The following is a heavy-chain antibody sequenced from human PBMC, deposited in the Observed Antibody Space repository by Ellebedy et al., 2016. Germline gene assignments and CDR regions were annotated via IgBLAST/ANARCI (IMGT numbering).Heavy chain of an antibody. CDR3: ARGRYGSYD. D-gene: IGHD3-10*01. V-gene: IGHV3-74*01. J-gene: IGHJ4*02. CDR1: GFTFSSDW. CDR2: INSDGSST. Sequence: GGSLRLSCAASGFTFSSDWMHWVRQPPGKGLVWVSRINSDGSSTSNAGSVKGRFTISRDNAKNTVYLQMNSLRAEDTAVYYCARGRYGSYDWGQGSLVTVSS.